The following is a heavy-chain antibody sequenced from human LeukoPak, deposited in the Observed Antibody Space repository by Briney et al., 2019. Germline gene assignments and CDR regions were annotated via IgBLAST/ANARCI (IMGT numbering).Heavy chain of an antibody. CDR2: IIPIFGTA. D-gene: IGHD2-21*02. J-gene: IGHJ3*02. CDR3: ARLLTAIDAFDI. Sequence: ASVKVPCKASGGTFSSYAISWVRQAPGQGLEWMGGIIPIFGTANYAQKFQGRVTITADESTSTAYMELSSLRSEDTAVYYCARLLTAIDAFDIWGQGTMVTVSS. V-gene: IGHV1-69*13. CDR1: GGTFSSYA.